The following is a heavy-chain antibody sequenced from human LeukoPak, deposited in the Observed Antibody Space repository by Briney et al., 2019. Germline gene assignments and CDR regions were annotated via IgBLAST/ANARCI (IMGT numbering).Heavy chain of an antibody. CDR3: ARADTAMAYVDY. V-gene: IGHV4-4*02. CDR1: GGSLSSSHW. D-gene: IGHD5-18*01. J-gene: IGHJ4*02. CDR2: IYHSGTT. Sequence: KPSETLSLTCAVSGGSLSSSHWWSWVRQPPGKGLEWIGEIYHSGTTRYNPSLKSRVTISVDKSKNQFSLNLSSVTAADTAVYYCARADTAMAYVDYWGQGTLVTVSS.